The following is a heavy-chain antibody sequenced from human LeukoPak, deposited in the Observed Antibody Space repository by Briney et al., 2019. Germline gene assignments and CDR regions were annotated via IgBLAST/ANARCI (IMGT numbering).Heavy chain of an antibody. Sequence: GESLKISCKGSGYSFTSYWIGWVRQMPGKGLEWMGIIYPGDSDTRYSPSFQGQVTISADKSISTAYLQWSSLKASDTATYYCARHLRTGGSYFVGGGYWGQGTLVTVSS. D-gene: IGHD1-26*01. V-gene: IGHV5-51*01. CDR3: ARHLRTGGSYFVGGGY. CDR1: GYSFTSYW. J-gene: IGHJ4*02. CDR2: IYPGDSDT.